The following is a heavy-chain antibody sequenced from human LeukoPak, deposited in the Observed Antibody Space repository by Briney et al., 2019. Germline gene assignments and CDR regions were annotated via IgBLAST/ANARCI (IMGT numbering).Heavy chain of an antibody. CDR2: INPSGGST. CDR1: GYTFTSYY. D-gene: IGHD2-15*01. J-gene: IGHJ6*03. CDR3: ARASKLPLARYYYYYMDV. V-gene: IGHV1-46*01. Sequence: GASVKVSCKASGYTFTSYYMHWVRQAPGQGLEWMGIINPSGGSTSYAQKFQGRVTITTDESTSTAYMELSSLRSEDTAVYYCARASKLPLARYYYYYMDVWGKGTTVTVSS.